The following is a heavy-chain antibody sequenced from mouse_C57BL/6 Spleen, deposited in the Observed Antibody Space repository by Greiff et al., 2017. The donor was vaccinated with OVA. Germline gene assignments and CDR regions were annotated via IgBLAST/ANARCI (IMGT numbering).Heavy chain of an antibody. CDR3: ARDLIYYDYDGYAMDY. D-gene: IGHD2-4*01. J-gene: IGHJ4*01. CDR1: GFTFSDYG. CDR2: ISSGSSTI. Sequence: EVQGVGSGGGLVKPGGSLKLSCAASGFTFSDYGMHWVRQAPEKGLEWVAYISSGSSTIYYADTVKGRFTISRDNAKNTLFLQMTSLRSEDTAMYYCARDLIYYDYDGYAMDYWGQGTSVTVSS. V-gene: IGHV5-17*01.